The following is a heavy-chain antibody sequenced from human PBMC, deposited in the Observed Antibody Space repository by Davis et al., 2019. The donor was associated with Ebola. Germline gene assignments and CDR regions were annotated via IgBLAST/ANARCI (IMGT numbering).Heavy chain of an antibody. CDR1: GYTVNGYH. CDR2: INSHSGDT. D-gene: IGHD6-6*01. J-gene: IGHJ6*04. V-gene: IGHV1-2*02. CDR3: AAIPTRPLNYYGLDV. Sequence: ASVKVSCKASGYTVNGYHLHWVRQAPGQGFEWMAWINSHSGDTNYAQSFQGRVTITRDTSISTAYREVTSLRSDDTAVYYCAAIPTRPLNYYGLDVWGEGTTVTVSS.